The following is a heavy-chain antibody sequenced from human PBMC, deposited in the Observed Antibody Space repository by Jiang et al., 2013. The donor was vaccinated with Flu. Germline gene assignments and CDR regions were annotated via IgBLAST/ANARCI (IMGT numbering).Heavy chain of an antibody. CDR1: GGSLSSGDFY. J-gene: IGHJ6*02. CDR3: AREWRIVGGRGGDYYGLDV. CDR2: IYYTGST. Sequence: PGLVKPSQTLSLTCTVSGGSLSSGDFYWSWIRQSPGKGLEWIGYIYYTGSTYSNPSLKSRVTISVDTSKNQFSLRLSSVTAADTAVYFCAREWRIVGGRGGDYYGLDVWGQGSTVTVSS. D-gene: IGHD2-15*01. V-gene: IGHV4-30-4*01.